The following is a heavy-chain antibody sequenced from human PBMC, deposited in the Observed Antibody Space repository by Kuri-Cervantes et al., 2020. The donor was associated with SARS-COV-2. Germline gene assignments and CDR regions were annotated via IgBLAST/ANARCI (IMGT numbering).Heavy chain of an antibody. J-gene: IGHJ6*02. D-gene: IGHD2-8*01. CDR1: GFTFTSYG. V-gene: IGHV1-18*01. CDR3: ARDPPPDIVLMVYAIPGGMDV. CDR2: ISAYNGNT. Sequence: ASVKVSCKASGFTFTSYGISWVRQAPGQGLEWMGWISAYNGNTNYAQKPQGRVTMTTDTSTSTAYMELRSLRSDATAVYYCARDPPPDIVLMVYAIPGGMDVWGQGTTVTVSS.